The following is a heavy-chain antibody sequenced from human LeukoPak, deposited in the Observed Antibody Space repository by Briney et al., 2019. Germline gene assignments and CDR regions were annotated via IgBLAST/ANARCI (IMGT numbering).Heavy chain of an antibody. CDR3: ARGRITMIVVVDY. CDR2: IYSGGST. J-gene: IGHJ4*02. D-gene: IGHD3-22*01. CDR1: GFTVSSNY. Sequence: SGGSLRLSCAASGFTVSSNYMSWVRQAPGKGLEWVSVIYSGGSTYYADSVKGRFTISRDNSKNTLYLQMNSLRAEDTAAYYCARGRITMIVVVDYWGQGTLVTVSS. V-gene: IGHV3-53*05.